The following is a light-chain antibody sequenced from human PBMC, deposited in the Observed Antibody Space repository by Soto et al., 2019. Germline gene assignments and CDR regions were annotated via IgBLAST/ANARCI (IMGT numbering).Light chain of an antibody. CDR2: AAS. J-gene: IGKJ1*01. Sequence: IQMTQSPSSLSASVGARVTITCRASQTINSYLNCYQQKPGKAPRLLIYAASTLQSGVPSGFSGSGSGTDFALTISSLQPEDFATYYCQQSYITPWTFGQGTKVDI. CDR1: QTINSY. V-gene: IGKV1-39*01. CDR3: QQSYITPWT.